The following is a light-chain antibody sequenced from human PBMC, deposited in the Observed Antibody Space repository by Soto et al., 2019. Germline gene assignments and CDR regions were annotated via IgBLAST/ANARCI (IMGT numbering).Light chain of an antibody. J-gene: IGKJ5*01. Sequence: EIVLTQSPATLSLSPGERATLSCRASQSVSTYLAWYQQKPGQAPRLLIYDVSNRATGIPARFSGSGSGTDFTLTISSLEPQDFAVYYCQQRSNWPITFGQGTRLEIK. CDR1: QSVSTY. CDR3: QQRSNWPIT. V-gene: IGKV3-11*01. CDR2: DVS.